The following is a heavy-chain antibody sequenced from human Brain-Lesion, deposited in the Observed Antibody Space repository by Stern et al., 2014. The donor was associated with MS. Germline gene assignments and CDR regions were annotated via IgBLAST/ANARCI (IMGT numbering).Heavy chain of an antibody. V-gene: IGHV4-39*02. J-gene: IGHJ5*02. CDR1: GGSVSSTSYA. D-gene: IGHD2-15*01. CDR2: IYYSGNT. Sequence: VQLEESGPGLVKPSETLSLTCTVAGGSVSSTSYAWAWIRQPPGKGLEWIGTIYYSGNTYYSPSPNSRLTISLDPSQNHFSLQLSSVTAADTAVYYCAGEEDIRYCSGGSCTGNWFDPWGQGTLVTVSS. CDR3: AGEEDIRYCSGGSCTGNWFDP.